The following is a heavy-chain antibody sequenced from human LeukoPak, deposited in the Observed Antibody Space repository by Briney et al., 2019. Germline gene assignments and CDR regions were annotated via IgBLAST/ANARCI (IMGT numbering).Heavy chain of an antibody. D-gene: IGHD3-10*01. J-gene: IGHJ4*02. Sequence: GGTLRLSCAASGFTFSSYGMSWVRQAPGKGLEWVANIKQDGSEKYYVDSVKGRFTISRDNAKNSLYLQMNSLRAEDTAVYYCARVWFGENTYYFDYWGQGTLVTVSS. CDR1: GFTFSSYG. CDR3: ARVWFGENTYYFDY. CDR2: IKQDGSEK. V-gene: IGHV3-7*01.